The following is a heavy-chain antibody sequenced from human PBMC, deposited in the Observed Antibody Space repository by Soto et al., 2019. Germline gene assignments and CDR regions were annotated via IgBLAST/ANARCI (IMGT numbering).Heavy chain of an antibody. D-gene: IGHD6-19*01. CDR3: ARDSGPYSSGWYAGY. V-gene: IGHV3-33*01. CDR1: GFTFSSYG. J-gene: IGHJ4*02. CDR2: IWYDGSNK. Sequence: PGGSLRLSCAASGFTFSSYGMHWVRQAPGKGLELVAVIWYDGSNKYYADSVKGRFTISRDNSKNTLYLQMNSLRAEDTAVYYCARDSGPYSSGWYAGYWGQGTLVTVSS.